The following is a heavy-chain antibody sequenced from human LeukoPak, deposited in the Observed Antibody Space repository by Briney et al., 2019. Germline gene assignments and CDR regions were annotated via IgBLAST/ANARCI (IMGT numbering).Heavy chain of an antibody. J-gene: IGHJ4*02. CDR1: GESFSSYQ. CDR3: ARDSRTYYYGSGSYYKVGRLDF. CDR2: FIPIFDTS. Sequence: AASVKVSCKSSGESFSSYQITWVRQAPGQGLEWMGGFIPIFDTSTYAQKFKGRLTMTADESTSTAYMELSSLTSADTAVYFCARDSRTYYYGSGSYYKVGRLDFWGQGALVTVSS. D-gene: IGHD3-10*01. V-gene: IGHV1-69*13.